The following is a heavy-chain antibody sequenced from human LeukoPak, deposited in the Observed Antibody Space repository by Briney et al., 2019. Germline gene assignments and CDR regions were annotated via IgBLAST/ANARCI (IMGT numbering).Heavy chain of an antibody. J-gene: IGHJ4*02. CDR2: IGGGGGST. CDR1: GFTFSSYA. CDR3: AKEGSLLYWKFDY. D-gene: IGHD2-15*01. Sequence: GGSLRLSCAASGFTFSSYAMSWVRQAPGKGLEWVSTIGGGGGSTYYADSVKGRFTISRDNSKDTLYLQMNSLRAEDTAVYYCAKEGSLLYWKFDYWGQGTLVTVSS. V-gene: IGHV3-23*01.